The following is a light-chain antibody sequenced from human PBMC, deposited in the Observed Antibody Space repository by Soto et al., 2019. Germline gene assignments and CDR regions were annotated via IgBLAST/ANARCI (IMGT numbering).Light chain of an antibody. Sequence: QSVLTQPASVSGSPGQSITLSCAGTTNDIGSYNYVSWYQQHPGKAPKLMIYEVSNRPSGVSNRFSGSKSGITASLTISGLQAEDEADYYCSSYTISNTLVLFGGGTKVTVL. CDR1: TNDIGSYNY. CDR2: EVS. V-gene: IGLV2-14*01. CDR3: SSYTISNTLVL. J-gene: IGLJ2*01.